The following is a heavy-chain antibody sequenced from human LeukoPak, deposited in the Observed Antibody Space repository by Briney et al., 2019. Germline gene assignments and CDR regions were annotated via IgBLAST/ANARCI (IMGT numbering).Heavy chain of an antibody. CDR3: ARDRGFGQADV. CDR2: IKQDGGEK. V-gene: IGHV3-7*01. CDR1: GFTFSGYW. D-gene: IGHD3-10*01. J-gene: IGHJ6*04. Sequence: GGSLRLSCAASGFTFSGYWVSWLRQAPGKGLEWVANIKQDGGEKYYVDSVKGRFTISRDNAKNSLYLQMNSLRAEDTAVYYCARDRGFGQADVWGKGTTVTVSS.